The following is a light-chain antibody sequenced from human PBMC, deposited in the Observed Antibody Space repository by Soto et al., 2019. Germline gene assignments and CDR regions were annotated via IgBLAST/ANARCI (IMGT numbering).Light chain of an antibody. V-gene: IGKV3-11*01. CDR1: QSVANY. CDR2: DAS. J-gene: IGKJ5*01. CDR3: QQRTNWPSST. Sequence: EIVLTQSPATLSLSPGERATLSCRASQSVANYLAWYQQKPGQAPRLLIHDASNRATGIPARFSGSGSGTDFSLTISSLEPEDFAVYYCQQRTNWPSSTFAQGTRLEIK.